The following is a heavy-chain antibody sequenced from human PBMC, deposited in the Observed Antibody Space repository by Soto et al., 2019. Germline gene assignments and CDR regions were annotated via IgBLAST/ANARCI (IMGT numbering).Heavy chain of an antibody. CDR2: ISYDGSNK. V-gene: IGHV3-30*18. CDR3: AQGGAPDVEMATIFCDY. CDR1: GFTFSSYG. Sequence: QVQLVESGGGVVQPGRSLRLSCAASGFTFSSYGMHWVRHAPGKGLQWVAVISYDGSNKYYADSVKGRFTISRDNSKNTLYLQMTSLRGEATAVYYCAQGGAPDVEMATIFCDYWGQGALVSVSS. D-gene: IGHD5-12*01. J-gene: IGHJ4*02.